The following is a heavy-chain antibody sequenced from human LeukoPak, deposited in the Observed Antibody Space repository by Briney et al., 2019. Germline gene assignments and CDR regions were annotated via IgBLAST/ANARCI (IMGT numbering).Heavy chain of an antibody. J-gene: IGHJ4*02. V-gene: IGHV5-51*01. D-gene: IGHD6-19*01. Sequence: GGSLKISCQGSGYSVTNNWIGWVRQMPGRGLEWMGIIYPDDSDTRYSPSFQGQVTISADKSINTAYLQWSSLKASDAAMYYCARHPSYTSGWPLDYWGQGTLVTVSS. CDR1: GYSVTNNW. CDR2: IYPDDSDT. CDR3: ARHPSYTSGWPLDY.